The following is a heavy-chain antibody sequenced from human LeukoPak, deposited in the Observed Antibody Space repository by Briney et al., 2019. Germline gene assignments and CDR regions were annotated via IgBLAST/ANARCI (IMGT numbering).Heavy chain of an antibody. J-gene: IGHJ5*02. CDR1: GYTFTGYY. D-gene: IGHD2-15*01. Sequence: VASVKVSCKASGYTFTGYYMHWVRQAPGQGLEWMGWINPNSGGTNYAQKFQGRVTMTRDTSISTAYMELSRLRSDDTAVYYCARDSGRVVVVAATLWWFDPWGQGTLVTVSS. V-gene: IGHV1-2*02. CDR3: ARDSGRVVVVAATLWWFDP. CDR2: INPNSGGT.